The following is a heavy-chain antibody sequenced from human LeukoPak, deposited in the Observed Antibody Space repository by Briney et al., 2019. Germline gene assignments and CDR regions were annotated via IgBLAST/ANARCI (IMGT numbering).Heavy chain of an antibody. CDR3: AKEVRFLEWQYFDY. CDR1: GFTFSSYG. V-gene: IGHV3-30*02. D-gene: IGHD3-3*01. CDR2: IRYDGSNK. J-gene: IGHJ4*02. Sequence: GGSLRLSCAASGFTFSSYGMHWVRQAPGKGLEWVAFIRYDGSNKYYADSVKGRFTISRDNSKNTLYLQMNSLRAEDTAVYYCAKEVRFLEWQYFDYWGQGTPVTVSS.